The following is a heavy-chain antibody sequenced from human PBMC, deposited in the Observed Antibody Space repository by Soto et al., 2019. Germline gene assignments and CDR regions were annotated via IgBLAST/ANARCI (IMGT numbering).Heavy chain of an antibody. D-gene: IGHD2-15*01. V-gene: IGHV4-61*01. CDR3: ARGAYCSGGNCYEGRWFDP. CDR2: IFYSGST. CDR1: GGSVSSGSYY. J-gene: IGHJ5*02. Sequence: SETLSLTCTVSGGSVSSGSYYWSWIRKPPGKGLEWIGYIFYSGSTNYNPSLQSRVTISVDTSKNQFSLKLSSVTAADTAVYYCARGAYCSGGNCYEGRWFDPWGQGTLVTVSS.